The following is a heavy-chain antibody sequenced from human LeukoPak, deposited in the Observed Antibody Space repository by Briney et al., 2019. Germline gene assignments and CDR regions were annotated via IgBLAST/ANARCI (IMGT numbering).Heavy chain of an antibody. J-gene: IGHJ3*02. CDR3: ARHLGRARGYSYGYVRIYDAFDI. D-gene: IGHD5-18*01. CDR1: GGSISSYY. CDR2: IYYSGST. Sequence: SETLSLTCTISGGSISSYYWSWIRQPPGKGLEWIGYIYYSGSTNYNPSFKSRVTISLDTSKNQFSLKLSSVTAADTAVYYCARHLGRARGYSYGYVRIYDAFDIWGQGTMVTVSS. V-gene: IGHV4-59*08.